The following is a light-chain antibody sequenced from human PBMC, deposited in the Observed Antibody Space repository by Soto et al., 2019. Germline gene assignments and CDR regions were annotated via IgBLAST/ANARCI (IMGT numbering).Light chain of an antibody. CDR1: QSLLHSSGNNY. CDR2: WGS. V-gene: IGKV2-28*01. Sequence: DIVMTQSPLSLPVTPGEPASMSCRSSQSLLHSSGNNYLDWYVQKPGQSPQLLIYWGSYRASGVPDRFSGSGSGTDFTLKISRVEAEDVGIYYCMQGQQTPITFGRGTRLAIK. CDR3: MQGQQTPIT. J-gene: IGKJ5*01.